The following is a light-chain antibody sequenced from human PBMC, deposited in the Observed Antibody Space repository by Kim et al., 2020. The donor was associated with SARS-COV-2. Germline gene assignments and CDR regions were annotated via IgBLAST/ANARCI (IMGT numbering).Light chain of an antibody. CDR2: DAS. V-gene: IGKV3-11*01. J-gene: IGKJ5*01. Sequence: EIVLTQSPATLSLSPGERATLSCWASQSLSSYLAWYQQKPGQAPRLLIYDASNRATGIPARFSGSGSGTDFTLTISSLEPEDFAVYYCQQRSNWPPVFGQGTRLEIK. CDR3: QQRSNWPPV. CDR1: QSLSSY.